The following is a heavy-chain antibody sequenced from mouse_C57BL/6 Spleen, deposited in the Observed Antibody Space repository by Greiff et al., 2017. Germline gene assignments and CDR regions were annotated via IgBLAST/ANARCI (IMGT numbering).Heavy chain of an antibody. Sequence: QVQLQQSGPELVKPGASVKISCKASGYAFSSSWMNWVKQRPGKGLEWIGRIYPGDGDTNYNGKFKGKATLTADKSSSTAYMQLSSLTSEDSAVXFGAGSMYGYGAVYYARDDGGQGTSVTVSS. V-gene: IGHV1-82*01. CDR2: IYPGDGDT. J-gene: IGHJ4*01. CDR3: AGSMYGYGAVYYARDD. CDR1: GYAFSSSW. D-gene: IGHD2-2*01.